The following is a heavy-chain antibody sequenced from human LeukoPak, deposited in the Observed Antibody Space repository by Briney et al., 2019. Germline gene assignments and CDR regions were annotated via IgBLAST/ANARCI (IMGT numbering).Heavy chain of an antibody. V-gene: IGHV3-74*01. Sequence: GGSLRLSCAASGFTFSNYWMHWVRRAPGKGLVWVSRINSDGSSTNYADSVKGRFTISRDNVKNTLYLQMNSLRAEDTAMYYCARSKWGVTALAFDIWGRGTMVTVSS. J-gene: IGHJ3*02. D-gene: IGHD2-21*02. CDR2: INSDGSST. CDR1: GFTFSNYW. CDR3: ARSKWGVTALAFDI.